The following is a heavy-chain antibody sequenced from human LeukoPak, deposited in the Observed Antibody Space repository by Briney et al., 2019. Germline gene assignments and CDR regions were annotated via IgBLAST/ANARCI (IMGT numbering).Heavy chain of an antibody. V-gene: IGHV1-8*01. Sequence: ASVKVSGKASGYIFSSYDINWVRQAAGQGLEWMGWMNPNSGDTGYTQKFQGRVAMTRSTSITTAYMELSSLRSEDTAVYYCARGPFGSGSFLDYWGQGTLVTVSS. CDR2: MNPNSGDT. J-gene: IGHJ4*02. CDR3: ARGPFGSGSFLDY. D-gene: IGHD3-10*01. CDR1: GYIFSSYD.